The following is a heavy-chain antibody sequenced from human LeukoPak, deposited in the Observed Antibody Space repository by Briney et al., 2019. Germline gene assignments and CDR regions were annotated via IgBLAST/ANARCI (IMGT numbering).Heavy chain of an antibody. V-gene: IGHV1-69*04. D-gene: IGHD4-23*01. J-gene: IGHJ4*02. CDR2: IIPVLGIA. Sequence: SVKVSCKASGGTFSSYAVSWVRQAPGQGLEWMGRIIPVLGIANYAQKFQGRVTITADKSTSTAYMELRSLRSDDTAVYYCARDDYGGSDYWGQGTLVTVSS. CDR1: GGTFSSYA. CDR3: ARDDYGGSDY.